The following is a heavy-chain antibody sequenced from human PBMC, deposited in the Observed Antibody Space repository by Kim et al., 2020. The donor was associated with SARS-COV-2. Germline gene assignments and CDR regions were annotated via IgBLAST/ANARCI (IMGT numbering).Heavy chain of an antibody. Sequence: SETLSLTCAVSGGSVSSGGYSWSWLRQPPGKALEWIGYIYNSENTYYNPSLKRRVTISVDRSKNQFSLRLNSVTAADTAVYYCARARIAATGTVDFWGQGTLVTVSS. D-gene: IGHD6-13*01. CDR2: IYNSENT. CDR3: ARARIAATGTVDF. CDR1: GGSVSSGGYS. V-gene: IGHV4-30-2*01. J-gene: IGHJ4*02.